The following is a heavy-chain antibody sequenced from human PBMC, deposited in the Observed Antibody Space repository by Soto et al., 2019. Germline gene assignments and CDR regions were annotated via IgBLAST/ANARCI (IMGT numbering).Heavy chain of an antibody. CDR3: ATVTPGYSSGWAYYFDY. V-gene: IGHV1-24*01. D-gene: IGHD6-19*01. Sequence: ASVKVSCKVSGYTLTELSMHWVRQAPGEGLEWMGGFDPEDGETIYAQKFQGRVTMTEDTSTDTAYMELSSLRSEDTAVYYCATVTPGYSSGWAYYFDYWGQGTLVTVSS. J-gene: IGHJ4*02. CDR1: GYTLTELS. CDR2: FDPEDGET.